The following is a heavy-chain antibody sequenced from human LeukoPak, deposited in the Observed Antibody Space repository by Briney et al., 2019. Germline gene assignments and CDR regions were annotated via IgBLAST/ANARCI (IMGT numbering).Heavy chain of an antibody. Sequence: PGGSLRLSCAASGFRFSSYSMNWVRQAPGKGLEWVSYITNNGTTIYYADSVKGRFTISRDNAENSLYLQMNSLRAEDTAIYYCARDQWLAYYYHGMDVWGQGTTVTVSS. V-gene: IGHV3-48*04. J-gene: IGHJ6*02. CDR1: GFRFSSYS. CDR2: ITNNGTTI. D-gene: IGHD6-19*01. CDR3: ARDQWLAYYYHGMDV.